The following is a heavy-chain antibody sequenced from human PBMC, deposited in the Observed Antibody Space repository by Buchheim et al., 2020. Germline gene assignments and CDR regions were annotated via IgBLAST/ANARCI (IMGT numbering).Heavy chain of an antibody. J-gene: IGHJ6*02. CDR1: GFTFSSYS. CDR2: ISSSSSTI. Sequence: EVQLVESGGGLVQPGGSLRLSCAASGFTFSSYSMNWVRQAPGKGLEWVSYISSSSSTIYYADSVTGRFTISRDNAKNSLYLQMNSLRAEDTAVYYCARDRYDFWSGYYSSLGYYYGMDVRGQGTT. CDR3: ARDRYDFWSGYYSSLGYYYGMDV. D-gene: IGHD3-3*01. V-gene: IGHV3-48*04.